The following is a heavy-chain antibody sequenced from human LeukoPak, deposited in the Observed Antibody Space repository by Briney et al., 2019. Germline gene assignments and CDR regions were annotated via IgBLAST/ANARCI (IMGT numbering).Heavy chain of an antibody. J-gene: IGHJ4*02. Sequence: PGGSLRLSCAISGFTFSSYGMHWVRQAPGKGLEWVAVTSYDGSGTYYADSVKGRFTISRDNSKNTLYLQINSLRAEDTAVYYCAKDRWIRRISLAGQDYWGQGTLVTVSS. CDR1: GFTFSSYG. V-gene: IGHV3-30*18. CDR3: AKDRWIRRISLAGQDY. D-gene: IGHD6-19*01. CDR2: TSYDGSGT.